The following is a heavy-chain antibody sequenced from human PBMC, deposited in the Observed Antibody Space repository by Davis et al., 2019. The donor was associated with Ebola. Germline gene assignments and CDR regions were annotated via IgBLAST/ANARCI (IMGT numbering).Heavy chain of an antibody. CDR1: GFIFSSYT. CDR3: AKDRYYGSGSYLDY. Sequence: LSLTCAASGFIFSSYTMNWVRQAPGKGLEWVSSIGGGGGSIYYADSVKGRFTISRDNSKNTLYLQMNSLRAEDTAVYYCAKDRYYGSGSYLDYWGQGTLVTVSS. J-gene: IGHJ4*02. D-gene: IGHD3-10*01. V-gene: IGHV3-23*01. CDR2: IGGGGGSI.